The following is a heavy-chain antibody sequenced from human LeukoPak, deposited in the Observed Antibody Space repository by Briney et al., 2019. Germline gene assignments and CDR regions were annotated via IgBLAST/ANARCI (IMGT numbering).Heavy chain of an antibody. J-gene: IGHJ4*02. CDR1: GFPFRDYY. CDR3: ARHMVITPFDS. CDR2: ISASGNII. Sequence: GGSLRLSCVASGFPFRDYYFSWVRQAPGQGLEWLSFISASGNIIHYEDSVKGRFTISRDDAKSSVFLQMDSLRTEDTALYYCARHMVITPFDSWGQGTLVTVSS. D-gene: IGHD4/OR15-4a*01. V-gene: IGHV3-11*01.